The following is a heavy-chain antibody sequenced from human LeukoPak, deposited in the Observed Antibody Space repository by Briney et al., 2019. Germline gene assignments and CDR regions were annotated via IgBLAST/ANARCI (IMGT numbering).Heavy chain of an antibody. D-gene: IGHD3-16*01. CDR3: AKDGGRAGTLRY. V-gene: IGHV3-30*02. CDR2: IRYDGSNK. CDR1: GFTFSSYT. Sequence: GGSLRLSCAASGFTFSSYTMNWVRQAPGKGLEWVAFIRYDGSNKYYADSVKGRFTISRDNSKNTLYLQMNSLRAEDTAVYYCAKDGGRAGTLRYWGQGTLVTVSS. J-gene: IGHJ4*02.